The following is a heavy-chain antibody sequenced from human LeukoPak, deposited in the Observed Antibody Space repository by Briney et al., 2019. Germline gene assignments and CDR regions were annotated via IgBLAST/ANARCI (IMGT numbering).Heavy chain of an antibody. CDR2: IYYSGST. CDR3: ARGSGVAWNEDAFDI. Sequence: KPSETLSLTCTVSGGSISSSSYYWGWIRQPPGKGLEWIGSIYYSGSTYYNPSLKGRVTISVDTSKNQFSLKLSSVTAADTAVYYCARGSGVAWNEDAFDIWGQGTMVTVSS. D-gene: IGHD1-1*01. V-gene: IGHV4-39*01. CDR1: GGSISSSSYY. J-gene: IGHJ3*02.